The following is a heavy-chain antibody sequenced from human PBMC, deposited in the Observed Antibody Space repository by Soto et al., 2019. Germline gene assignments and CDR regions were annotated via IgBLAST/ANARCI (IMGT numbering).Heavy chain of an antibody. CDR3: ARMFNWNYKGPIDY. CDR1: GYSISRDYY. CDR2: IYHIGST. Sequence: PSETLSLTCAVSGYSISRDYYWGWIRQPPGKGLEWIAAIYHIGSTYYNPSLKTRVTLSVDTSQNHFSLRLSSMTAADTAVYYCARMFNWNYKGPIDYWGQGTLVTVSS. D-gene: IGHD1-7*01. V-gene: IGHV4-38-2*01. J-gene: IGHJ4*02.